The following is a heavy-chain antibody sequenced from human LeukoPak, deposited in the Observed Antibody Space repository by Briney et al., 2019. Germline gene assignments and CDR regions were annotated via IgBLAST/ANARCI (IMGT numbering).Heavy chain of an antibody. CDR2: IYHSGST. CDR1: GGSISSSNW. CDR3: ARRWKLGLDY. J-gene: IGHJ4*02. D-gene: IGHD4-23*01. V-gene: IGHV4-4*02. Sequence: TLXXXCAVSGGSISSSNWWSWVRQPPGKGLEWIGEIYHSGSTNYNPSLKSRVTISVDTSKNQFSLKLSSVTAADTAVYYCARRWKLGLDYWGQGTLVTVSS.